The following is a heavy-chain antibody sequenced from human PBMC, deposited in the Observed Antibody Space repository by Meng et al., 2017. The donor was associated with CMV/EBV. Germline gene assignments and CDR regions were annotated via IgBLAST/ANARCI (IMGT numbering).Heavy chain of an antibody. CDR1: GGSISSYY. CDR2: IYPGDSDT. V-gene: IGHV5-51*01. J-gene: IGHJ4*02. Sequence: ETLSLTCTVSGGSISSYYWSWIRQPPGKGLEWIGIIYPGDSDTRYSPSFQGQVTISADKSISTAYLQWSSLKASDTAMYYCARLERWLQSNYFDYWGQGTLVTVSS. CDR3: ARLERWLQSNYFDY. D-gene: IGHD5-24*01.